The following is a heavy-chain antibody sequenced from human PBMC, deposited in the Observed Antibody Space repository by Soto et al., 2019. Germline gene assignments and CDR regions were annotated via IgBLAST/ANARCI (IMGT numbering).Heavy chain of an antibody. CDR1: GDSVSSNSAA. Sequence: SQTLSLTCAISGDSVSSNSAAWNWIRQSPSRGLEWLGRTYYRSKWYNDYAVSVKSRITINPDTSKNQFSLQLNSVTPEDTAVYYCARDLRFGELSVNYYHYRMDVWGQGTTVTVSS. V-gene: IGHV6-1*01. J-gene: IGHJ6*02. D-gene: IGHD3-10*01. CDR2: TYYRSKWYN. CDR3: ARDLRFGELSVNYYHYRMDV.